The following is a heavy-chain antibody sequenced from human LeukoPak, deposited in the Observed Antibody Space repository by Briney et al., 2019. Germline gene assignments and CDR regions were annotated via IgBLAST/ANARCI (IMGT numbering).Heavy chain of an antibody. V-gene: IGHV3-23*01. Sequence: GGSLRLSCAASGFTFSSYAMSWVRQAPGKGLEWVSAISGSGGSTYYADSVKGRFTISRDNSKNTLYLQMNSLRAEDTAAYYCAKVPYYYDSSGFLDYWGQGTLVTVSS. D-gene: IGHD3-22*01. CDR2: ISGSGGST. CDR1: GFTFSSYA. J-gene: IGHJ4*02. CDR3: AKVPYYYDSSGFLDY.